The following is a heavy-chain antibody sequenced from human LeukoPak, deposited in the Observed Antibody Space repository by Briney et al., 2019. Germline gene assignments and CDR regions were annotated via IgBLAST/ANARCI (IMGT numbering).Heavy chain of an antibody. J-gene: IGHJ3*01. Sequence: GGSLRPSWAVAGFTLSSYGMHWVRQEPGKGRDWAAETWMDVSNKFYAQSVKGRFTISRDNSTNTLYLQMNSMRAEDTAVYYCARARGSTSRTQTDAFDFWGQGTMVTVSS. CDR2: TWMDVSNK. CDR1: GFTLSSYG. CDR3: ARARGSTSRTQTDAFDF. V-gene: IGHV3-33*01.